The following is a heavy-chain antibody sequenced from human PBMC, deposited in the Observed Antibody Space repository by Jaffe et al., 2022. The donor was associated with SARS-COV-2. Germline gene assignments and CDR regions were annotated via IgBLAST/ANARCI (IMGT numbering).Heavy chain of an antibody. Sequence: EVQLVESGGGLVKPGGSLRLSCAASGFTFSNAWMSWVRQAPGKGLEWVGRIKSKTDGGTTDYAAPVKGRFTISRDDSKNTLYLQMNSLKTEDTAVYYCTTERRGGIGYCSGGSCYRAPQINTTPHWGQGTLVTVSS. V-gene: IGHV3-15*01. CDR3: TTERRGGIGYCSGGSCYRAPQINTTPH. J-gene: IGHJ4*02. D-gene: IGHD2-15*01. CDR2: IKSKTDGGTT. CDR1: GFTFSNAW.